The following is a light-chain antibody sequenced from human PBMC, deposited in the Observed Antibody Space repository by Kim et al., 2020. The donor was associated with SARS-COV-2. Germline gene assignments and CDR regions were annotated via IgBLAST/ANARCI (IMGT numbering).Light chain of an antibody. CDR3: QQYYRTPPT. V-gene: IGKV4-1*01. J-gene: IGKJ4*01. CDR1: QNVLYSANIKND. CDR2: WAS. Sequence: ATINCKSIQNVLYSANIKNDLAWYQQKPGQPPKLIIYWASTRESGVPDRFSGSGYGTDFTLTISSLQAEDVAVYCCQQYYRTPPTFGGGTKVDIK.